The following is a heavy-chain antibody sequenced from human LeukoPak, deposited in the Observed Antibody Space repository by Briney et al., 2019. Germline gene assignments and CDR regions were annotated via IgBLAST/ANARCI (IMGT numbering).Heavy chain of an antibody. CDR1: GGSFSGYY. D-gene: IGHD5-18*01. CDR3: ASRPPGRGYSYGSALDY. V-gene: IGHV4-34*01. Sequence: PSETLSLTCAVYGGSFSGYYWSWIRQPPGKGLEWIGEINHSGSTNYNPSLKSRVTISVDTSKNQFSLKLSSVTAADTAVYYCASRPPGRGYSYGSALDYWGQGTLVTVSS. J-gene: IGHJ4*02. CDR2: INHSGST.